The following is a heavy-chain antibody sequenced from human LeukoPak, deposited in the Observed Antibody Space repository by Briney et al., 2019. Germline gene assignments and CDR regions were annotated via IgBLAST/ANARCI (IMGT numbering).Heavy chain of an antibody. D-gene: IGHD3-22*01. CDR3: ARRPTYHYDSSGYWNY. Sequence: SETLSLTCTVSGGSISSYYWSWIRQPPGKGLEWIGHIYYSGRSNYNPSLKSRVTISVDTSKNQFSLKLSSVTAADTAVYYCARRPTYHYDSSGYWNYWGQGTLVTVSS. CDR2: IYYSGRS. V-gene: IGHV4-59*08. CDR1: GGSISSYY. J-gene: IGHJ4*02.